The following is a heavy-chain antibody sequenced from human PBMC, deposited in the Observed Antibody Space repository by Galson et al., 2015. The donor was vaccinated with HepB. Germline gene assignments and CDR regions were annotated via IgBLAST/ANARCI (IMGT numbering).Heavy chain of an antibody. V-gene: IGHV1-3*01. CDR3: ARVIYDSIWEATLFDY. CDR1: GYTFTSYA. J-gene: IGHJ4*02. Sequence: SVKVSCKASGYTFTSYAMHWVRQAPGQRLEWMGWINAGNGNTKYSQKFQGRVTITRDTSASTAYMELSSLRSEDTAVYYCARVIYDSIWEATLFDYWGQGTLVTVSS. D-gene: IGHD3-22*01. CDR2: INAGNGNT.